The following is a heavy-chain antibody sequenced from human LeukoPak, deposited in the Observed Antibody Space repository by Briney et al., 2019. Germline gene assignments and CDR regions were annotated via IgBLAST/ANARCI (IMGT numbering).Heavy chain of an antibody. D-gene: IGHD1-26*01. CDR2: IYSGGST. V-gene: IGHV3-66*01. CDR3: ASIGMVGSTVDY. J-gene: IGHJ4*02. CDR1: EFSVGSNY. Sequence: PGGSLRLSCAASEFSVGSNYMTWVRQAPGKGLEWVSLIYSGGSTYYADSVKGRFTISRDNSKNTLYLQMNSLRAEDTAVYYCASIGMVGSTVDYWGQGTLVTVSS.